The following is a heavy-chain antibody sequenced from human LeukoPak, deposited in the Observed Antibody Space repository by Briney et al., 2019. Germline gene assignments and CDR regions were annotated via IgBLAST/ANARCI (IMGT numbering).Heavy chain of an antibody. CDR3: ARGPYGDYGQGFDY. CDR1: GFTFSSYA. V-gene: IGHV3-23*01. Sequence: PGGSLRLSCAASGFTFSSYAMSWVRQAPGKGLEWVSAISGSGGSTYYADSVKGRFTISRDNSKNTLYLQMNSLRAEDTAVYYCARGPYGDYGQGFDYWGQGTLVTVSS. J-gene: IGHJ4*02. CDR2: ISGSGGST. D-gene: IGHD4-17*01.